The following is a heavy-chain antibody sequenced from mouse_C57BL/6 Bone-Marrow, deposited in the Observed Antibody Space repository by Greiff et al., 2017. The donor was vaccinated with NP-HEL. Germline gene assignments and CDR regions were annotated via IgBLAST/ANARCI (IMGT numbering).Heavy chain of an antibody. Sequence: EVMLVESGGDLVKPGGSLKLSCAASGFTFSSYGMSWVRQTPDKRLEWVATISSGGSYTYYPDSVKGRFTISRDNAKNTLYLQMSSLKSEDTAMYYCARHLIYYDYWFAYWGQGTLVTVSA. CDR3: ARHLIYYDYWFAY. V-gene: IGHV5-6*02. D-gene: IGHD2-4*01. CDR1: GFTFSSYG. J-gene: IGHJ3*01. CDR2: ISSGGSYT.